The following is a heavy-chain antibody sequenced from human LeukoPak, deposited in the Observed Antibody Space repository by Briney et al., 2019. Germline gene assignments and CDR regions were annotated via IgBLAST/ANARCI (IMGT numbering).Heavy chain of an antibody. CDR1: GYTFTNYA. V-gene: IGHV1-3*01. Sequence: ASVKVSCKGSGYTFTNYAVHWVRQAPGQRLEWLGWINPGNGDTKYSQNFQGRVTVTSDTSAATAYVELNSLTSEDTAVYYCARERWHCRVNCYSVYYYALDVWGQGTTVTVSS. D-gene: IGHD2-15*01. CDR3: ARERWHCRVNCYSVYYYALDV. CDR2: INPGNGDT. J-gene: IGHJ6*02.